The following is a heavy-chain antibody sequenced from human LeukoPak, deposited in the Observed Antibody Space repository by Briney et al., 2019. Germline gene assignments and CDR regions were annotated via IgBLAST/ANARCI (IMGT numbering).Heavy chain of an antibody. D-gene: IGHD6-19*01. Sequence: GGSLRLSCAASGFTFSSYAMHWVRQAPGKGLEWVAVISYDGSNKYYADSVKGRFTISRDNSKNTLYLQMNSLRAEDTAVYYCGRDYEGIEVAGTGGGFDYWGQGTLVTVSS. CDR3: GRDYEGIEVAGTGGGFDY. CDR1: GFTFSSYA. V-gene: IGHV3-30-3*01. J-gene: IGHJ4*02. CDR2: ISYDGSNK.